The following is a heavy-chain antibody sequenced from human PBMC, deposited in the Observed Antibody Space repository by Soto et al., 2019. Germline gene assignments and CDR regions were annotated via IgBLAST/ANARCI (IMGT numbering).Heavy chain of an antibody. D-gene: IGHD6-13*01. CDR2: IYYSGST. CDR3: ARGYYTSWYWFDR. V-gene: IGHV4-61*08. Sequence: QVQLQESGPGLVKPSETLSLTCTVSVSGGSVSTGVHYWSWIRQPPGKGLEWIAYIYYSGSTNYNPSLKSRVTISVDTPKNQFSLKLTSVTAADTAVYYCARGYYTSWYWFDRWGRGTLVTVSS. J-gene: IGHJ2*01. CDR1: GGSVSTGVHY.